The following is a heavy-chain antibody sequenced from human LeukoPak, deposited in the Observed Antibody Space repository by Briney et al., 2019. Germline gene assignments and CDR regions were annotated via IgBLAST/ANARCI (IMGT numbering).Heavy chain of an antibody. Sequence: EGSLGLSCAASGFTFDDYGMSWVRQAPGKGLEWVSGINWNGGSTGYADSVKGRFTISRGNAKNSLYLQMNSLRAEDTALYYCAREPGITMVRGVDYWGQGTLVTVSS. V-gene: IGHV3-20*04. CDR1: GFTFDDYG. CDR3: AREPGITMVRGVDY. CDR2: INWNGGST. D-gene: IGHD3-10*01. J-gene: IGHJ4*02.